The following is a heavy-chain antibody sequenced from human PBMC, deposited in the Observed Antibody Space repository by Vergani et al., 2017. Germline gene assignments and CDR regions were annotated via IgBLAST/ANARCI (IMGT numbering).Heavy chain of an antibody. CDR1: GGSFSGYY. CDR3: AKDPDSIVGTPDFDY. V-gene: IGHV3-23*01. J-gene: IGHJ4*02. D-gene: IGHD1-26*01. CDR2: ISGSGGST. Sequence: VQLQQWGAGLLKPSETLSLTCAVYGGSFSGYYWSWVRQAPGKGLEWVSAISGSGGSTYYADSVKGRFTISRDNSKNTLYLQMNSLRAEDTAVYYCAKDPDSIVGTPDFDYWGQGTLVTVSS.